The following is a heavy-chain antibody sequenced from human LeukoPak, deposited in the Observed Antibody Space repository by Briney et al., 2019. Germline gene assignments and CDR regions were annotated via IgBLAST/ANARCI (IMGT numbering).Heavy chain of an antibody. CDR1: GYTFTSYG. D-gene: IGHD4-23*01. CDR2: ISAYNRDT. Sequence: SVKVSCKASGYTFTSYGISWVRQAPGQGLEWVGWISAYNRDTNYAQKVQGRVTLTTDTSTTTAYMELRSLRSDDTAVYYCARDTSGGPYFDYWGQGTLVTVAS. V-gene: IGHV1-18*01. CDR3: ARDTSGGPYFDY. J-gene: IGHJ4*02.